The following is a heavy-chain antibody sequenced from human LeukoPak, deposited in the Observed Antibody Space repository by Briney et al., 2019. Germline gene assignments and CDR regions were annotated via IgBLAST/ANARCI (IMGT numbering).Heavy chain of an antibody. D-gene: IGHD5-18*01. CDR1: GFTLSNYG. CDR2: LSHDGSKK. CDR3: AREEDTAMAAYYHGLDV. Sequence: GGSLRLSCAVSGFTLSNYGMHWVRQAPGKGLEWVAILSHDGSKKYYADSVKGRFTISRDNSRNTLYLQMNGLRAEDTAVYYCAREEDTAMAAYYHGLDVWGQGTTVTVSS. V-gene: IGHV3-30*03. J-gene: IGHJ6*02.